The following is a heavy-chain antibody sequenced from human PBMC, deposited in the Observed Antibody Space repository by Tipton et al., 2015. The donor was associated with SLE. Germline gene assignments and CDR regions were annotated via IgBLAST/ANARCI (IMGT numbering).Heavy chain of an antibody. CDR3: ARVALDLDAFDI. Sequence: GSLRLSCAASGFTFSSYWMHWVRQAPGKGLVWVSRINSDGSSTSYADSVKGRFTISRDNAKSTLYLQMNSLRAEDTAVYYCARVALDLDAFDIWGQGTMVTVSS. J-gene: IGHJ3*02. CDR1: GFTFSSYW. CDR2: INSDGSST. D-gene: IGHD2-2*03. V-gene: IGHV3-74*01.